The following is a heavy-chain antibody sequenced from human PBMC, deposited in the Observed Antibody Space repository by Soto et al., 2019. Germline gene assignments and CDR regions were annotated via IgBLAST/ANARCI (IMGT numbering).Heavy chain of an antibody. J-gene: IGHJ4*02. Sequence: XETLSLTCAVSGGSISSYYWSWIRQPPGKGLEWIGYIYYSGSTNYNPSLKSRVTISVDTSKNQFSLKLSSVTAADTAVYYCARSTLMRVFDYWGQGTLATVSS. V-gene: IGHV4-59*01. CDR1: GGSISSYY. CDR2: IYYSGST. D-gene: IGHD3-16*01. CDR3: ARSTLMRVFDY.